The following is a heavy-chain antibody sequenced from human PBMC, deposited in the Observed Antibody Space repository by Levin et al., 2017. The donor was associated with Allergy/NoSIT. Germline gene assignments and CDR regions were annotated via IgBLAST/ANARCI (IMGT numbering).Heavy chain of an antibody. D-gene: IGHD4-17*01. V-gene: IGHV3-30*18. CDR1: GFTFSSYG. CDR3: AKEGGYYGDYGFDY. Sequence: GESLKISCAASGFTFSSYGMHWVRQAPGKGLEWVAVISYDGSNKYYADSVKGRFTISRDNSKNTLYLQMNSLRAEDTAVYYCAKEGGYYGDYGFDYWGQGTLVTVSS. CDR2: ISYDGSNK. J-gene: IGHJ4*02.